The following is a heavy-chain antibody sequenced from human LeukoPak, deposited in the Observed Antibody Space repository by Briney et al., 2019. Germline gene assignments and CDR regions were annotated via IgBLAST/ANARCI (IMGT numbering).Heavy chain of an antibody. Sequence: SETLSLTCTVSGGSISSYYRSWIRQPPGKGLEWIGYIYYSGSTNYNPSLKSRVTISVDTSKNQFSLKLSSVTAADTAVYYCARGVRAAPKTIFDYWGQGTLVTVSS. CDR1: GGSISSYY. V-gene: IGHV4-59*01. J-gene: IGHJ4*02. CDR2: IYYSGST. D-gene: IGHD6-13*01. CDR3: ARGVRAAPKTIFDY.